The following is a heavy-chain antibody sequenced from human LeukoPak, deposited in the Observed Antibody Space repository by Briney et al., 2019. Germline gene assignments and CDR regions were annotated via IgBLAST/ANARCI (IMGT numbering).Heavy chain of an antibody. J-gene: IGHJ6*02. Sequence: ASVKVSCKASGYTFTDYYMRWVRQAPGQGLEWMGWINPNTGGTKYAQKFQGRVTMTSDTSMSTAYMELSRLRSDDTAVYYCARQGPQYCYGAVDVWGQGTMVTVS. V-gene: IGHV1-2*02. CDR1: GYTFTDYY. CDR2: INPNTGGT. CDR3: ARQGPQYCYGAVDV.